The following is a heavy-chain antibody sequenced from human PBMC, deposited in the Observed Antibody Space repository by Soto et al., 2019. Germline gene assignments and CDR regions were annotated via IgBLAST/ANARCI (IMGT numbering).Heavy chain of an antibody. J-gene: IGHJ6*03. V-gene: IGHV3-7*01. CDR2: IKQDGSEK. Sequence: EVQLVESGGGLVQPGGSLRLSCAASGFTFSSYWMSWVRQAPGKGLEWVANIKQDGSEKYYVDSVKGRFTISRDNAKNSLYLQMNSLRAEDTAAYYCAREQWLVYYYYYYYMDVWGKGTTVTVSS. D-gene: IGHD6-19*01. CDR1: GFTFSSYW. CDR3: AREQWLVYYYYYYYMDV.